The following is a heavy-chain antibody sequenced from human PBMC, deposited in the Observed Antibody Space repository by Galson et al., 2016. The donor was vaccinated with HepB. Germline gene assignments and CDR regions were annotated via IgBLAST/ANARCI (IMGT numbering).Heavy chain of an antibody. CDR3: ATGVCRRSGCFFDY. D-gene: IGHD2-15*01. J-gene: IGHJ4*02. CDR2: FHPADGET. Sequence: SVKVSCKVSGYILSKMSMHWVRQAPGKGLEWMGGFHPADGETIYAQKFQGRVTMTEDISTDIAYMELRSLRSEDTAVYYCATGVCRRSGCFFDYWGQGIRVTVSS. V-gene: IGHV1-24*01. CDR1: GYILSKMS.